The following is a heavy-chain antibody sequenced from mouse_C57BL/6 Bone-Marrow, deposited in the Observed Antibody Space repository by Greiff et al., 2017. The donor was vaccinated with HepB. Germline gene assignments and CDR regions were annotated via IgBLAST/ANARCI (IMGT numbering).Heavy chain of an antibody. V-gene: IGHV1-81*01. CDR3: ARWLITTGGYFDV. D-gene: IGHD1-1*01. Sequence: SGAELARPGASVKLSCKASGYTFTSYGISWVKQRTGQGLEWIGEIYPRSGNTYYNEKFKGKATLTADKSSSTAYMELRSLTSEDSAVYFCARWLITTGGYFDVWGTGTTVTVSS. CDR1: GYTFTSYG. CDR2: IYPRSGNT. J-gene: IGHJ1*03.